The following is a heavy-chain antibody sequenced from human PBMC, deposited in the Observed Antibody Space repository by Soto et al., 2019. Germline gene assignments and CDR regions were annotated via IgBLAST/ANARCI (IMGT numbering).Heavy chain of an antibody. D-gene: IGHD3-3*01. CDR3: ARDGPLYYDFWSGYYRAGGTYYFDY. CDR1: GYTFTGYY. Sequence: GASVKVSCKASGYTFTGYYMHWVRQAPGQGLKWMGWINPNSGGTNYAQKFQGWVTMTRDTSISTAYMELSRLRSDDTAVYYCARDGPLYYDFWSGYYRAGGTYYFDYWGQGTLVTVSS. V-gene: IGHV1-2*04. J-gene: IGHJ4*02. CDR2: INPNSGGT.